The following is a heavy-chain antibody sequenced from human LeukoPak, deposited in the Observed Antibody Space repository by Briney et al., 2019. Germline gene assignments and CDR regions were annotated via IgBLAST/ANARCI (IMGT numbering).Heavy chain of an antibody. V-gene: IGHV3-21*01. CDR1: GFTFSSYS. Sequence: PGGSLRLSCAASGFTFSSYSLNWVRQAPGKGLEWVSSISSSSSYIYYADSVKGRFTISRDNAKNSLYLQMNSLRAEDTAVYYCARGPYSSSWGFFDYWGQGTLVTVSS. D-gene: IGHD6-6*01. J-gene: IGHJ4*02. CDR3: ARGPYSSSWGFFDY. CDR2: ISSSSSYI.